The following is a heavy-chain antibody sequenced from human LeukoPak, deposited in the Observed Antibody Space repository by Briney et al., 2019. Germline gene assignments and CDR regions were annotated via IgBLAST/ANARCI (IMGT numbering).Heavy chain of an antibody. D-gene: IGHD6-19*01. J-gene: IGHJ4*02. V-gene: IGHV3-33*01. CDR3: ARDLSIAVFDY. CDR2: IWYDGRNK. CDR1: GFTFTSYG. Sequence: GGSLRLSCAASGFTFTSYGMHWVRQAPGKGLEWVAVIWYDGRNKYYVDSVKGRFTISRDNSKNTVYLQMNSLRAEDTAVYFCARDLSIAVFDYWGQGTLVTVSS.